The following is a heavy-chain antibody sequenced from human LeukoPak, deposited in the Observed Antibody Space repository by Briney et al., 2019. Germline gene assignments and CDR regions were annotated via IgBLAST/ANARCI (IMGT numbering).Heavy chain of an antibody. D-gene: IGHD3-22*01. J-gene: IGHJ4*02. V-gene: IGHV3-53*01. Sequence: PGGSLRLSCAASGFTVSSSYMSWVRQAPGKGLEWVSVIYSGGSTYYADSVKGRFTISRDNSKNTLYLQMNSLRAEDTAVYYCARRSYYYDSGYFDYWGQGTLVTVSS. CDR2: IYSGGST. CDR1: GFTVSSSY. CDR3: ARRSYYYDSGYFDY.